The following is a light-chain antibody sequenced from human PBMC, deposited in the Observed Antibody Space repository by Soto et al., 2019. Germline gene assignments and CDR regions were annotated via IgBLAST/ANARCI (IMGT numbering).Light chain of an antibody. CDR2: DAS. J-gene: IGKJ3*01. Sequence: EIMLTQSPATLSLSPGERATLSCRASQSISSYLAWYQQKPGQTPRVLIYDASNRATGIPARFSGSGSGTDFTLTISSLEPEDFAVYYCQQRSSWPRTFGPGTKVDIK. CDR1: QSISSY. V-gene: IGKV3-11*01. CDR3: QQRSSWPRT.